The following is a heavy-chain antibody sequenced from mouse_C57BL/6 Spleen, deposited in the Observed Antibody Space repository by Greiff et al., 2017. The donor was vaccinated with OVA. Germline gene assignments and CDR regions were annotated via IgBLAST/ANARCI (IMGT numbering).Heavy chain of an antibody. CDR2: INPYNGGT. V-gene: IGHV1-19*01. CDR1: GYTFTDYY. Sequence: EVQLQQSGPVLVKPGASVKMSCKASGYTFTDYYMNWVKQSHGKSLEWIGVINPYNGGTSYNQKFKGKATLTVDKSSSTAYMELNSLTSEDSAVYYCARSGITTVVGYWGQGTTLTVSS. D-gene: IGHD1-1*01. J-gene: IGHJ2*01. CDR3: ARSGITTVVGY.